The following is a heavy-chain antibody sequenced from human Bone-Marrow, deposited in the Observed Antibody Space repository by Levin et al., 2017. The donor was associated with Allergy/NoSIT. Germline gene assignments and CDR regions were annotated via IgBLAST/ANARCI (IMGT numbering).Heavy chain of an antibody. Sequence: SCAASGFIFSSYWMSWVRQAPGKGLEWVANIKEDGSQKYYVDSVKGRFTISRDNAKNSLYLQIDSLRAEDTAVYYCARGGHDYGGNWEWDFDYWGQGTLVTVSS. J-gene: IGHJ4*02. D-gene: IGHD4-23*01. CDR3: ARGGHDYGGNWEWDFDY. CDR1: GFIFSSYW. CDR2: IKEDGSQK. V-gene: IGHV3-7*01.